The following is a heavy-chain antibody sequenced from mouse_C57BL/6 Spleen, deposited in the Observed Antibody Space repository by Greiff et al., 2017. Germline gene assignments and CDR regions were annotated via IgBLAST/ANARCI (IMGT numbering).Heavy chain of an antibody. CDR2: ISDGGSYT. D-gene: IGHD2-3*01. Sequence: EVMLVESGGGLVKPGGSLKLSCAASGFTFSSYAMSWVRQTPEKRLEWVATISDGGSYTYYPDNVKGRYTISRDNAKHNLYLHMSHLKSEDTAMYYCARSPYDTHRCWYFDVWGTGTTVTVSS. V-gene: IGHV5-4*03. CDR1: GFTFSSYA. CDR3: ARSPYDTHRCWYFDV. J-gene: IGHJ1*03.